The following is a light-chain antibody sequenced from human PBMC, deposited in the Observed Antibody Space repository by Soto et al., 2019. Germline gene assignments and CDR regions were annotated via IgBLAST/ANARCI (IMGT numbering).Light chain of an antibody. CDR2: AAS. CDR3: VHDYTYPRT. Sequence: AIQMTQSPSSLSASVGDRVTITCRASQDIRNDLGWYQQKPGEAPQLLIYAASHLQSGVPSRFSGSGSGTDFTLTMSSLQPEDFATYYCVHDYTYPRTSGQGTKV. CDR1: QDIRND. J-gene: IGKJ1*01. V-gene: IGKV1-6*01.